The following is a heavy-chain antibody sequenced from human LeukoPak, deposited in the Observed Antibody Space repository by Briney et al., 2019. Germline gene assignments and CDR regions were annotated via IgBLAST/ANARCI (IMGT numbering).Heavy chain of an antibody. V-gene: IGHV3-23*01. D-gene: IGHD3-10*01. J-gene: IGHJ4*02. Sequence: GGSLRLSCAASGFTFSTYGMSWVRQAPGKGLEWVSEISGSGAGTYYADSVKGRFTISRDNSKSTLYIQMNSLRAEDTAVYYCARAKPKNMVRGLIMRRESRYYFDYWGQGTLVTVSS. CDR2: ISGSGAGT. CDR1: GFTFSTYG. CDR3: ARAKPKNMVRGLIMRRESRYYFDY.